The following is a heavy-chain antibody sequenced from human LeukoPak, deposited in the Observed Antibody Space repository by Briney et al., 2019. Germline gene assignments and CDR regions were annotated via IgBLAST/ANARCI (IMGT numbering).Heavy chain of an antibody. CDR1: GFTFSSYW. J-gene: IGHJ5*02. V-gene: IGHV3-7*01. Sequence: GGSLRLSCAASGFTFSSYWMSWVRQAPGKGLEWVANIKQDGSEKYYVDSVKGRFTISRDNAKNSLYLQMNCLRAEDTAVYYCARDECSSTSCPPLYNWFDPWGQGTLVTVSS. CDR2: IKQDGSEK. D-gene: IGHD2-2*01. CDR3: ARDECSSTSCPPLYNWFDP.